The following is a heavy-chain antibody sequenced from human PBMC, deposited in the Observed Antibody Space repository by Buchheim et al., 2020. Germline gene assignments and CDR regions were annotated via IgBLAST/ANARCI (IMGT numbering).Heavy chain of an antibody. CDR1: GFTDNYNY. J-gene: IGHJ4*02. CDR2: IYSDGNT. CDR3: ARASPGRGYFEN. Sequence: EVQLVESGGGLVQPGGSLRLSCAASGFTDNYNYMTWVRQAPGQGLECVSTIYSDGNTYYAESVKDRFTLSSDFSKNTLYLKMNRLRSDDTAVYYCARASPGRGYFENWGQGTL. V-gene: IGHV3-66*02.